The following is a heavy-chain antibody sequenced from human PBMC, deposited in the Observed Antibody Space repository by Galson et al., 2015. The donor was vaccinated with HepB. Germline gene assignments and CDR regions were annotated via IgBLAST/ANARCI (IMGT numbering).Heavy chain of an antibody. CDR3: ARWRGSGTHYDY. Sequence: QVQLQESGPRLVKPSETLSLSCTVSGGSVSRGISYWSWIRQSPGKGLEWIGYIYYSGITTYNPSLKSRVTMSVDTSKNQFSLTLRSVTAADTAVYYCARWRGSGTHYDYWGQGTLVTVSS. CDR2: IYYSGIT. J-gene: IGHJ4*02. V-gene: IGHV4-61*01. CDR1: GGSVSRGISY. D-gene: IGHD1-26*01.